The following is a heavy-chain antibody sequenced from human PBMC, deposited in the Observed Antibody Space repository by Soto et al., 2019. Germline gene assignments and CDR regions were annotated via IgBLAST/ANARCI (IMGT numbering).Heavy chain of an antibody. V-gene: IGHV3-48*03. CDR3: ARQTWGSGYSYGYPYYFDY. J-gene: IGHJ4*02. CDR1: GFTFSSYE. Sequence: GGSLRLSCAASGFTFSSYEMNWVRQAPGKGLEWVSYISSSGSTIYYADSVKGRFTISRDNAKNSLYLQMNSLRAEDTAVYYCARQTWGSGYSYGYPYYFDYWGQGTLVTVSS. CDR2: ISSSGSTI. D-gene: IGHD5-18*01.